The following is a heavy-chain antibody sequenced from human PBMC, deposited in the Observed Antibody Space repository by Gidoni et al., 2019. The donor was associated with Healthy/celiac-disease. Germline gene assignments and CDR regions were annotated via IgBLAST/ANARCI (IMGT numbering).Heavy chain of an antibody. J-gene: IGHJ3*02. CDR3: ARGPGGVVVVAATKGAFDI. D-gene: IGHD2-15*01. CDR1: GGTFSSYA. V-gene: IGHV1-69*01. Sequence: QVQLVQSGAEVKKPGSSVKVSCKASGGTFSSYAIFGTANYAQKFQGRVTITPDESTSTAYMELSSLRSEDTAVYYCARGPGGVVVVAATKGAFDIWGQGTMVTVSS. CDR2: FGTA.